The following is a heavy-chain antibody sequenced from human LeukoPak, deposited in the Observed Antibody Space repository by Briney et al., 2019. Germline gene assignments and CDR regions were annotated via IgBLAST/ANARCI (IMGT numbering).Heavy chain of an antibody. CDR3: ARAHRSRAFDY. CDR1: GFTFSSYW. V-gene: IGHV3-7*01. CDR2: IKQDGSEK. J-gene: IGHJ4*02. D-gene: IGHD2-2*01. Sequence: GGSLRLSCAASGFTFSSYWMSWVRQAPGKGLEWVANIKQDGSEKYYVDSVKGRVTTCRPNAEISLYLPMNSLRAEDTAVYYCARAHRSRAFDYWGQGTLVTVSS.